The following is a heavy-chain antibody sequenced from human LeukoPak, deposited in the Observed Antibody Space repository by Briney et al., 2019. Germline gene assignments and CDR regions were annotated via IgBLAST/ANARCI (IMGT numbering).Heavy chain of an antibody. J-gene: IGHJ3*02. CDR2: INPDSGGT. CDR3: ARMSGYDDRALDI. Sequence: GASVKVSCKASGYTFTGYYIHWVRQAPGHGLEWMGWINPDSGGTDYAQKFQGRVTMTRDTSISTAHMELSRLRSDDTAVYYCARMSGYDDRALDIWGQGTMVPVSS. D-gene: IGHD5-12*01. V-gene: IGHV1-2*02. CDR1: GYTFTGYY.